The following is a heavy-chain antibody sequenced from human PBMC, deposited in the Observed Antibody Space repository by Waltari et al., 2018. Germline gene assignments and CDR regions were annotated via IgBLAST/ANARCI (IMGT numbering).Heavy chain of an antibody. CDR2: IWYDGSNK. J-gene: IGHJ4*02. V-gene: IGHV3-33*01. CDR1: GFTFSSYG. Sequence: VQLVESGGGVVQPGRSLRLSCAASGFTFSSYGMHWVRQAPGKGLEWVAVIWYDGSNKYYADSVKGRFTISRDNSKNTLYLQMNSLRAEDTAVYYCARDHCSSTSCYPDYWGQGTLVTVSS. CDR3: ARDHCSSTSCYPDY. D-gene: IGHD2-2*01.